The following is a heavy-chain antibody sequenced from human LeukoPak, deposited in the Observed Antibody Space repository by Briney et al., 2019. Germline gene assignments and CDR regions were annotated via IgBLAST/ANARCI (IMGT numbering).Heavy chain of an antibody. CDR2: ISSSSSYI. Sequence: PGGSLRLSCAASGFTFSSYSMNWVRQAPGKGLEWVSSISSSSSYIYYADSVKGRFTISRDNAKNSLYLQMNSLRAEDTAVYYCARDSTYYYDSSGYPPDYWGQGTLVSVSS. CDR1: GFTFSSYS. D-gene: IGHD3-22*01. CDR3: ARDSTYYYDSSGYPPDY. J-gene: IGHJ4*02. V-gene: IGHV3-21*01.